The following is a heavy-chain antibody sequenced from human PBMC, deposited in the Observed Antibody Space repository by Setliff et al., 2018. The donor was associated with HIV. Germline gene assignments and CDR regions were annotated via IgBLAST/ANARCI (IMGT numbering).Heavy chain of an antibody. J-gene: IGHJ4*02. V-gene: IGHV4-59*04. CDR3: ARVYSRSWFFFDH. CDR1: GGSISSYY. CDR2: IYYNGRT. Sequence: PSETLSLTCTVSGGSISSYYWSWMRQPPGKGLEWIGSIYYNGRTFYTPSLKSRVTMSIDTSQNQFSLKLNSITAADTAVYYCARVYSRSWFFFDHWGQGILVTVSS. D-gene: IGHD6-13*01.